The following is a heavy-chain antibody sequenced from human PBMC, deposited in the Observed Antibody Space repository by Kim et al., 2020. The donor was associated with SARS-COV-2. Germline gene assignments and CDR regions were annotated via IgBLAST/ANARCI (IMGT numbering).Heavy chain of an antibody. J-gene: IGHJ4*02. CDR3: ARGRYCAGPGCLQPFFFDW. CDR2: ISISGPETTT. V-gene: IGHV3-74*03. CDR1: GFRFPTYW. D-gene: IGHD2-8*02. Sequence: GGSLRLSCAASGFRFPTYWMHWVRQTPGKGLLWVARISISGPETTTTYADSVKGRFTITRDDAKNTLFLHMNSLRVDDTAVFYCARGRYCAGPGCLQPFFFDWWGPGTLVTVSS.